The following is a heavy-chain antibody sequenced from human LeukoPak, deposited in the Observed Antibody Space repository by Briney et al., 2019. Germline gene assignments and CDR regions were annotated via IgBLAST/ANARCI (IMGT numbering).Heavy chain of an antibody. J-gene: IGHJ4*02. CDR1: GGSITTHW. CDR2: MFYTGST. V-gene: IGHV4-59*11. Sequence: PSETLSLTCTVSGGSITTHWWSWIRQPPGKGLEWIAYMFYTGSTNYNPSLKSRVTISVDTSKNQVSLKLSSVTAADTAVYYCARGPYASDAGYWGQGTLVTVSS. D-gene: IGHD2-2*01. CDR3: ARGPYASDAGY.